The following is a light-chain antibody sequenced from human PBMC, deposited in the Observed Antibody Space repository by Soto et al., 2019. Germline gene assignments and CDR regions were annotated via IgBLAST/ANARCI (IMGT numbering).Light chain of an antibody. V-gene: IGKV1-5*03. J-gene: IGKJ4*01. CDR3: QQYNSSPLT. CDR1: QSISSW. CDR2: KAS. Sequence: DIQMTQSPSTLSASVGDRVTITCRASQSISSWLAWYQQKPGKAPKLLIYKASSLESAVRSRFSGSGSGTEFTLTISSLQPDDFATYYCQQYNSSPLTFGGGTKVEIK.